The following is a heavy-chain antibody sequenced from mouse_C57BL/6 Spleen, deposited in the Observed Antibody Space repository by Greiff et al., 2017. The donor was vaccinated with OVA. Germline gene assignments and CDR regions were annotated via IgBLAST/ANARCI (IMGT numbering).Heavy chain of an antibody. V-gene: IGHV1-53*01. Sequence: QVQLQQPGTELVWHGASVKLSCKASGYTFPHYVMHWVKQRPGQGLEWIGNINPSNGGTNYNEKFKSKATLTVDKSSSTAYMQLSSLTSEDSAVYYCARGYYGSSYVDYWGQGTTLTVSS. CDR3: ARGYYGSSYVDY. J-gene: IGHJ2*01. CDR2: INPSNGGT. D-gene: IGHD1-1*01. CDR1: GYTFPHYV.